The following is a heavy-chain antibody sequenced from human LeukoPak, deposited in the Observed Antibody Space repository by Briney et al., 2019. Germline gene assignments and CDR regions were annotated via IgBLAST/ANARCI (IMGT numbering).Heavy chain of an antibody. J-gene: IGHJ6*03. Sequence: GGSLRLSCAASGFSFSNYWMHWVRHAPGKGLVWVSRLNSDGSSTTYADSVKGRFTISRDNAKNTLYLQMNSLRAEDTAVYYCARGQAQQWLVSPWNYYYMDVWGKGTTVTISS. V-gene: IGHV3-74*01. D-gene: IGHD6-19*01. CDR2: LNSDGSST. CDR3: ARGQAQQWLVSPWNYYYMDV. CDR1: GFSFSNYW.